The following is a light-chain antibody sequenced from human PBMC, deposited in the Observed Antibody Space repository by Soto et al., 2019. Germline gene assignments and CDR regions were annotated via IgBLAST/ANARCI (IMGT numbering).Light chain of an antibody. CDR1: PSMSDS. J-gene: IGKJ2*01. CDR2: SAS. CDR3: QQSYSNSYT. V-gene: IGKV1-39*01. Sequence: DIQLTQSPSSLSASVGDRITITCRASPSMSDSLNWYQQKSGQAPKLLIYSASNLESGVPSRFSGGGSGTDFTLTISSLQPEDIGTYFCQQSYSNSYTFGKGTTLEIK.